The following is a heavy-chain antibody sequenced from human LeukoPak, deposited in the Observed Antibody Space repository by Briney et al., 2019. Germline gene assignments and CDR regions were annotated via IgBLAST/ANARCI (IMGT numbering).Heavy chain of an antibody. CDR2: IYYSGSA. Sequence: PSETLSLTCTVSGGSISTYYWTWIRQPPGKGLEWIGNIYYSGSANYNPSLKSRLTISVDTSKDQFFLNLTSVTAADTALYYCARALYYYDGLDYWGHGILVTDSS. CDR3: ARALYYYDGLDY. D-gene: IGHD3-22*01. J-gene: IGHJ4*01. CDR1: GGSISTYY. V-gene: IGHV4-59*01.